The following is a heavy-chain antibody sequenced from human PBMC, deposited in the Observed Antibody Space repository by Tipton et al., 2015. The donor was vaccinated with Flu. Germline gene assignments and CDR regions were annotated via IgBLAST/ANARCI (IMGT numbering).Heavy chain of an antibody. CDR3: ARSGSKGSSPDY. J-gene: IGHJ4*02. V-gene: IGHV4-61*02. Sequence: TLSLTCTVSGGSISSGGSYWSWIRQHPGKGLEWIGRMYTSGSTNYNPSLKSRVTMSVDTSKNQFSLNLTSVTAADTAVYYCARSGSKGSSPDYWGQGTLVTVSS. CDR1: GGSISSGGSY. D-gene: IGHD6-13*01. CDR2: MYTSGST.